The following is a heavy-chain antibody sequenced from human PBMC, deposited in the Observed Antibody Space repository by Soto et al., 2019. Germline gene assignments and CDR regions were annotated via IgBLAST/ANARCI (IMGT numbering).Heavy chain of an antibody. CDR3: ARLTVGYGLLYYFDY. J-gene: IGHJ4*02. V-gene: IGHV4-39*01. CDR1: GGSISSSSYY. Sequence: QLQLQESGPGLVKPSETLSLTCTVSGGSISSSSYYWGWIRQPPGKGLEWIGSIYYSGSTYYNPSLKSRVTISVDTSKNQFSLKLSSVTAADTAVYYCARLTVGYGLLYYFDYWGQGTLVTVSS. CDR2: IYYSGST. D-gene: IGHD5-18*01.